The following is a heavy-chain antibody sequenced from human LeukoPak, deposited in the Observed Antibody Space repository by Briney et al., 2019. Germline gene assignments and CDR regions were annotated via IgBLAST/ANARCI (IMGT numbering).Heavy chain of an antibody. Sequence: GASVKVSCKVSGYTLTELSMHWVRQAPGKGLEWMGGFDPEDGETIYAQKFQGRVTMTEDTSTDTAYMELSSLRSEDTAVYYCATLERGSGSYYSNWFDPWGQGTLITVSS. V-gene: IGHV1-24*01. CDR3: ATLERGSGSYYSNWFDP. CDR2: FDPEDGET. CDR1: GYTLTELS. D-gene: IGHD3-10*01. J-gene: IGHJ5*02.